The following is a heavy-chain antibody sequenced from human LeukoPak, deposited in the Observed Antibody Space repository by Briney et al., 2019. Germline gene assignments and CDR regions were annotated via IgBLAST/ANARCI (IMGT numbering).Heavy chain of an antibody. CDR2: INHNGST. CDR1: GGSFSGYY. D-gene: IGHD5-18*01. CDR3: ARGPQGGYSYGPPPSY. Sequence: SETLSLTCAVYGGSFSGYYWSWIRQPPGKGLEWIGEINHNGSTNYNPSLKSRVTISVDTSKNQFSLKLSSVTAADTAVYYCARGPQGGYSYGPPPSYWGQGALVTVSS. J-gene: IGHJ4*02. V-gene: IGHV4-34*01.